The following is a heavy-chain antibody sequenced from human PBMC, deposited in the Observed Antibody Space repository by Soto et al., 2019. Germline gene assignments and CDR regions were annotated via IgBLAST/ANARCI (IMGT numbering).Heavy chain of an antibody. Sequence: SETLSLTCAVYGGSFSAYYWSWIRQPPGKGLEWIGEINHSGSTNYNPSLKSRVTISVDTSKNQFSLKLSSVTAADTAVYYCARRWGYSLDYWGQGTLVTVSS. CDR1: GGSFSAYY. D-gene: IGHD7-27*01. J-gene: IGHJ4*02. CDR3: ARRWGYSLDY. CDR2: INHSGST. V-gene: IGHV4-34*01.